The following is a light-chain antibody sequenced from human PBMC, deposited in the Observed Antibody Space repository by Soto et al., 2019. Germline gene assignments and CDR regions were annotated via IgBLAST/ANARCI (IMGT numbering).Light chain of an antibody. Sequence: EIVMTQTPLFLPVTLGQPASISCKSSQSLVASDGNMYLNWLHQRPGQPPRLLIYKVSKRFSGVPDRFSSSGAGTDFTLHISRVEAEDVGIYFCMQATQLRTFGQGTRLEI. CDR1: QSLVASDGNMY. CDR3: MQATQLRT. CDR2: KVS. V-gene: IGKV2-24*01. J-gene: IGKJ5*01.